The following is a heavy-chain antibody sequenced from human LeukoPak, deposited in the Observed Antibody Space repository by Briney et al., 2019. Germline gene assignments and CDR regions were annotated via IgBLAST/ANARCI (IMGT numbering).Heavy chain of an antibody. CDR1: GFTFSDYY. CDR3: AKDYDSSGYYPAY. J-gene: IGHJ4*02. CDR2: ISSSGSTI. V-gene: IGHV3-11*01. Sequence: GGSLRLSCAASGFTFSDYYMSWIRQAPGKGLEWVSYISSSGSTIYYADSVKGRFTISRDNAKNSLYLQMNSLRAEDTALYYCAKDYDSSGYYPAYWGQGTLVTVSS. D-gene: IGHD3-22*01.